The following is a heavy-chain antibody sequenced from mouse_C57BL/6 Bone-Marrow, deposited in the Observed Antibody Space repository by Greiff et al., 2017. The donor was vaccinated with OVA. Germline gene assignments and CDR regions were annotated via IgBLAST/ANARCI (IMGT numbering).Heavy chain of an antibody. V-gene: IGHV5-6*01. Sequence: EVHLVESGGDLVKPGGSLKLSCAASGFTFSSYGMSWVRQTPDKRLEWVATISSGGSYTYYPDSVKGRFTISRDNAKNTLYLQMSRLKSEDTAMYYCARRGRAMDYWGQGTSVTVSS. CDR1: GFTFSSYG. CDR2: ISSGGSYT. J-gene: IGHJ4*01. CDR3: ARRGRAMDY.